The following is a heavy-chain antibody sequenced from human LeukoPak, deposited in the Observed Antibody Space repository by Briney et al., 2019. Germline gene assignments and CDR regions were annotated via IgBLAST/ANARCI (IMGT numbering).Heavy chain of an antibody. CDR1: GGSISSYY. Sequence: SETLSLTCTVSGGSISSYYWSWIRQPPGKGLEWIGNIYYNGSTNYNPSLKSRVTISVDTSKNQFSLKLGSVTAADTAVYYCARDTPGSSMVFDYWGQGTLVTVSS. D-gene: IGHD1-26*01. J-gene: IGHJ4*02. CDR2: IYYNGST. CDR3: ARDTPGSSMVFDY. V-gene: IGHV4-59*01.